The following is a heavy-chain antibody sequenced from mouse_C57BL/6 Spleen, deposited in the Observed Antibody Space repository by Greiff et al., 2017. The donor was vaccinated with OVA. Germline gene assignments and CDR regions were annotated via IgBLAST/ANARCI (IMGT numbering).Heavy chain of an antibody. J-gene: IGHJ2*01. D-gene: IGHD1-1*01. CDR2: INPNNGGT. V-gene: IGHV1-18*01. CDR3: AIPYYYGSSYVFDY. Sequence: VQLQQSGPELVKPGASVKIPCKASGYTFTDYNMDWVKQSHGKSLEWIGDINPNNGGTIYNQKFKGKATLTVDKSSSTAYMELRSLTSEDTAVYYCAIPYYYGSSYVFDYGGQGTTLTVSS. CDR1: GYTFTDYN.